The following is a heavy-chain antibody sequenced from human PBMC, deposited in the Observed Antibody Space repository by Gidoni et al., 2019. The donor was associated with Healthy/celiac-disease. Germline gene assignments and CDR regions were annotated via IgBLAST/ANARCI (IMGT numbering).Heavy chain of an antibody. CDR2: INAGNGNT. J-gene: IGHJ5*02. CDR3: ARVPSYCSGGSCYSGRNWFDP. V-gene: IGHV1-3*01. Sequence: QVQLVQSGAEVKKPGASVKVSCKASGYTFTSYAMHWVRQAPGQRREWMGWINAGNGNTKYSQKFQGRVTITRDTSASTAYMELSSLRSEDTAVYYCARVPSYCSGGSCYSGRNWFDPWGQGTLVTVSS. D-gene: IGHD2-15*01. CDR1: GYTFTSYA.